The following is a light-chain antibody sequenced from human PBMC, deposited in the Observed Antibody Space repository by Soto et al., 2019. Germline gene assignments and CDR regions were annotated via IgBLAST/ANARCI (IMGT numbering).Light chain of an antibody. CDR3: CSFAVGAALV. CDR2: EGT. J-gene: IGLJ2*01. CDR1: SSNVGTYDP. Sequence: QSALTQPASVSASPGQSITIYCTGTSSNVGTYDPVSWYQHHPDKAPKLIIYEGTKRPSGISSRFSGSKSGNTASLTISGLQAEDDADYYCCSFAVGAALVFGGGTKLTVL. V-gene: IGLV2-23*01.